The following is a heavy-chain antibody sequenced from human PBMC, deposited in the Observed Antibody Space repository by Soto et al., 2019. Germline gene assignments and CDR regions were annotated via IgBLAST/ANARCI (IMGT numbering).Heavy chain of an antibody. Sequence: SETLSLTCTVSGGSISSYYWSWIRQPPGKGLEWIGYIYYSGSTNYNPSLKSRVTISVDTSKNQFSLKLSSVTAADTAVYYCARDMGYCSGGSCHDASDIWGQGTMVTVSS. CDR2: IYYSGST. CDR1: GGSISSYY. CDR3: ARDMGYCSGGSCHDASDI. V-gene: IGHV4-59*12. D-gene: IGHD2-15*01. J-gene: IGHJ3*02.